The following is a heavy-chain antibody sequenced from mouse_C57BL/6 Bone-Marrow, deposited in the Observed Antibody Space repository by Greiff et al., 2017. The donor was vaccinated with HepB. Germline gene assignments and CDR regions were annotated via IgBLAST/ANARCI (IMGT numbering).Heavy chain of an antibody. J-gene: IGHJ2*01. Sequence: VQLQESGAELVKPGASVKISCKASGYAFSSYWMNWVKQRPGKGLEWIGQIYPGDGDTNYNGKFKGKATLTADKSSSTAYMQVSSLTSEDSAVYFCAIVATGDYFDYWGQGTTLTVSS. D-gene: IGHD1-1*01. CDR3: AIVATGDYFDY. V-gene: IGHV1-80*01. CDR1: GYAFSSYW. CDR2: IYPGDGDT.